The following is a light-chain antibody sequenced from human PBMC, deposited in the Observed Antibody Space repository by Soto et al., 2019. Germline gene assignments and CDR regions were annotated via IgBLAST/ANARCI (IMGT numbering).Light chain of an antibody. J-gene: IGKJ1*01. CDR1: QSVLYSSNNKNY. CDR3: QQYGNSPWT. Sequence: IVMTQSPDSLAVPLGERATINCKSSQSVLYSSNNKNYLAWYQQKPGQPPKLLIYWASTRESGVPDRFSGSGSGTDFTLTISRLEPEDLAVYYCQQYGNSPWTFGQGTKVDIK. CDR2: WAS. V-gene: IGKV4-1*01.